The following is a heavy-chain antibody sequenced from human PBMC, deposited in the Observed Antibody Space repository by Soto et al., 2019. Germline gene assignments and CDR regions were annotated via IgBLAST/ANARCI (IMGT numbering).Heavy chain of an antibody. J-gene: IGHJ4*02. V-gene: IGHV1-46*01. CDR1: GYTFTIYY. CDR2: INPSGGST. D-gene: IGHD3-10*01. CDR3: ARHYYYGSGSMGPVGDY. Sequence: ASVKVSCKASGYTFTIYYMHWVRQAPGQGLEWMGIINPSGGSTSYAQKFQGRVTMTRDTSTSTAYMELRSLRSDDTAVYYCARHYYYGSGSMGPVGDYWGQGTLVTVSS.